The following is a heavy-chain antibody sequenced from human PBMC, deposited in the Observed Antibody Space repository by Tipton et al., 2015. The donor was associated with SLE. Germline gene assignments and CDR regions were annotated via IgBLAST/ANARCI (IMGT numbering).Heavy chain of an antibody. CDR1: GGSISIYY. V-gene: IGHV4-59*01. Sequence: GLVKPSETLSLTCTVSGGSISIYYWSWIRQPAEKGLEWIGYIYYSGSTNYNPSLKSRVTISVDTSKNQFSLKLSSVTAADTAVYYCARGGDLWFGEFYFDYWGQGTLVTVSS. CDR3: ARGGDLWFGEFYFDY. D-gene: IGHD3-10*01. CDR2: IYYSGST. J-gene: IGHJ4*02.